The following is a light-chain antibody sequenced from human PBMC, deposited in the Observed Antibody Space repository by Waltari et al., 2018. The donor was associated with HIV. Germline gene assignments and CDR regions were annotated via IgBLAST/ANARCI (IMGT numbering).Light chain of an antibody. CDR1: QNIGKD. Sequence: DIQMTQSPSSLSASVGDRITITCRTSQNIGKDLNWYQQKPGTAPKVLIFAASSLHSGVPSRFSGSGSGTDFTLTISSLQPEEFATYYCQQTYLTTFTFGPGTNVDFK. CDR3: QQTYLTTFT. CDR2: AAS. J-gene: IGKJ3*01. V-gene: IGKV1-39*01.